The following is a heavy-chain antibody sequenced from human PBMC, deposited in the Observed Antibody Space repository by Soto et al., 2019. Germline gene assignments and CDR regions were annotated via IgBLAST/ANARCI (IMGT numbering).Heavy chain of an antibody. V-gene: IGHV1-69*01. CDR2: IIPIFGPA. J-gene: IGHJ4*02. D-gene: IGHD2-15*01. CDR3: ARDGGRHSGGIDY. Sequence: QVQLVQSGAEVKKPGSSVKVSCKASGGTFSSYSINWVRQAPGQGLEWRGEIIPIFGPANYAQKFPGRVTITAEESTSTAYMELSSLRSEDTAVYYCARDGGRHSGGIDYWGQGTVVTVSS. CDR1: GGTFSSYS.